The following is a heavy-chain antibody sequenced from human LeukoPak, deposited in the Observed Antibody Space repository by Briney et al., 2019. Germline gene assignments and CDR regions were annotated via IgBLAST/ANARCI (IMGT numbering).Heavy chain of an antibody. CDR2: IKEDASEK. CDR3: AKSLGVGGYTRYKGFDQ. CDR1: GFTFSLYW. D-gene: IGHD3-16*02. V-gene: IGHV3-7*03. Sequence: GGSLRLSCTASGFTFSLYWMTWVRQAPEKGLEWVANIKEDASEKDYVDSVKGRLTISRDNGKNSLYLQMNSLRAEDTAVYYCAKSLGVGGYTRYKGFDQWGQGTLVTVSS. J-gene: IGHJ4*02.